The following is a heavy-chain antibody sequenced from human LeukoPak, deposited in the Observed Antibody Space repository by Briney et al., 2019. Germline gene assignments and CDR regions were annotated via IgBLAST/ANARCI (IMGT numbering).Heavy chain of an antibody. Sequence: ASVKVSCKTSGHTFTAYYMHWVRQAPGQGLEWMGWIKADNGDTNYAQKFQDKFTMTRETSISTVYMELSRLRSDDTAVYYCARDNRWSFDYWGQGTVVTVSS. V-gene: IGHV1-2*02. CDR1: GHTFTAYY. CDR3: ARDNRWSFDY. J-gene: IGHJ4*02. D-gene: IGHD2-15*01. CDR2: IKADNGDT.